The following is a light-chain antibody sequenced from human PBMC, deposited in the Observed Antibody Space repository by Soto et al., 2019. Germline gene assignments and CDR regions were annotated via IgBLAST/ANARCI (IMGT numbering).Light chain of an antibody. CDR3: SSYTSSSTRV. CDR2: DVS. Sequence: QSALTQPASVSGSPGQSITISCTGTSSDVGGYNYVSWYQQHPGKAPKPMIYDVSNRPSGVSNRFSGSKSGNTASLTISGLQAEDEADYYCSSYTSSSTRVFGTGTQLTVL. V-gene: IGLV2-14*01. CDR1: SSDVGGYNY. J-gene: IGLJ1*01.